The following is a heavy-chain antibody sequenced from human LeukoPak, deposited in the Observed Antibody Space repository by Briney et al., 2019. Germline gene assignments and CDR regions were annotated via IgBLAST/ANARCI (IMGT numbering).Heavy chain of an antibody. CDR1: GGSVSSSSYY. CDR3: ARGRGYYGSGSYTFDY. J-gene: IGHJ4*02. V-gene: IGHV4-39*07. D-gene: IGHD3-10*01. CDR2: IYYSGST. Sequence: SETLSLTCTVSGGSVSSSSYYWGWIRQPPGKGLEWIGSIYYSGSTYYNPSLKSRVTISVNTSKNQFSLKLSSVTAADTAVYCCARGRGYYGSGSYTFDYWGQGTLVTVSS.